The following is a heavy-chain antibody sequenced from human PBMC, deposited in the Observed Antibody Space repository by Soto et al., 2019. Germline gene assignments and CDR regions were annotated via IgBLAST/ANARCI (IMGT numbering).Heavy chain of an antibody. CDR2: IYPGDSDT. V-gene: IGHV5-51*01. J-gene: IGHJ5*02. CDR3: ARQPSIAAPSQGEIWFDP. D-gene: IGHD6-6*01. CDR1: GYSFTSYW. Sequence: GESLKISCKGSGYSFTSYWIGWVRQMPGKGLEWMGIIYPGDSDTRYSPSFQGQVTISADKSISTAYLQWSSLKASDTAMYYCARQPSIAAPSQGEIWFDPWGQGTLVTVSS.